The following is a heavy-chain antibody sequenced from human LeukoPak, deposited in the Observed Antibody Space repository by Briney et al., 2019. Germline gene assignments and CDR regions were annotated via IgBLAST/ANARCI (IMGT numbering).Heavy chain of an antibody. CDR2: INPNSGGT. J-gene: IGHJ4*02. CDR1: GYTFTGYY. D-gene: IGHD1-7*01. V-gene: IGHV1-2*02. CDR3: ARGGYNWNYNY. Sequence: ASVKLSCTASGYTFTGYYMHWVRQAPGQGLEWMGWINPNSGGTNYAQKFQGRVTMTRDTSNTTAYMELSRLRSDDTAVYYCARGGYNWNYNYWGQGTLVTVSS.